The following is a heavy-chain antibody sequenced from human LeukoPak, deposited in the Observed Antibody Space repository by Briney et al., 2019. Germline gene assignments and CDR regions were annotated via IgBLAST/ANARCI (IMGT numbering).Heavy chain of an antibody. V-gene: IGHV3-11*04. Sequence: GGSLRLSCAASGFTFSDCYMSWIRQAPGKGLEWVSYISSSGSTIYYADSVKGRFTISRDNAKNSLYLQMNSLRAEDTAVYYCARGSGRYSYYYMDVWGKGTTVTVSS. D-gene: IGHD3-10*01. CDR1: GFTFSDCY. CDR3: ARGSGRYSYYYMDV. CDR2: ISSSGSTI. J-gene: IGHJ6*03.